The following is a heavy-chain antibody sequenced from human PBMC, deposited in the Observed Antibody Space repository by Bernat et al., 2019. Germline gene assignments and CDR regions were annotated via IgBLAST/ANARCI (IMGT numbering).Heavy chain of an antibody. V-gene: IGHV4-34*01. Sequence: QVQLQQWGAGLLKPSATLSLTCAVYGESLSGYYWSWIRQSPGKGLEWIGEIDHSGTSTYNPSLSSRVIMSLDTSKNQFSLKMSSVTAADTAVYYCVKGGGSGFPDYWGQESVVNVSS. CDR3: VKGGGSGFPDY. D-gene: IGHD3-3*01. CDR2: IDHSGTS. CDR1: GESLSGYY. J-gene: IGHJ4*02.